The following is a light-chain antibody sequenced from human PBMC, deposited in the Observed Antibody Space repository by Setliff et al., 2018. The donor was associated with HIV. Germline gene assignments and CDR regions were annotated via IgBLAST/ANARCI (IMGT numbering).Light chain of an antibody. CDR1: RNDVGNYNY. J-gene: IGLJ1*01. Sequence: QSALAQPASVSGSPGRSITIPCTGTRNDVGNYNYVSWYQQHPGKAPKLILYEVTNRPSGVSHRFSGSKSGNTASLTISGLLDEDEADYYCSSYTTTDTLVFATGTKVTVL. V-gene: IGLV2-14*01. CDR2: EVT. CDR3: SSYTTTDTLV.